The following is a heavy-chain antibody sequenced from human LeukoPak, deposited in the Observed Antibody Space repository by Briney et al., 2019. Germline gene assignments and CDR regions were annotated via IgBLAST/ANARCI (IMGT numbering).Heavy chain of an antibody. CDR3: ARRDSLTTPDY. J-gene: IGHJ4*02. V-gene: IGHV5-51*01. D-gene: IGHD1-14*01. CDR1: GWRFTHYW. CDR2: IYPGDSDT. Sequence: GGAPETYFKGPGWRFTHYWIVWVRPMPGKGGEWMGIIYPGDSDTRYSPSFQGHVTISADNSTSTAYLQWSSLKVSDTAMYYCARRDSLTTPDYWGQGTLVTVSS.